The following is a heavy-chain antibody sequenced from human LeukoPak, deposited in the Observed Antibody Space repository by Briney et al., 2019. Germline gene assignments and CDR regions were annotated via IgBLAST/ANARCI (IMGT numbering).Heavy chain of an antibody. CDR3: ARAGIAAAGTIRGVKYFQH. Sequence: SETLSLTCAVYGGSFSGYYWSWTRQPPGKGLEWIGEINHSGSTNYNPSPKSRVTISVDTSKNQFSLKLSSVTAADTAVYYCARAGIAAAGTIRGVKYFQHWGQGTLVTVSS. CDR1: GGSFSGYY. D-gene: IGHD6-13*01. CDR2: INHSGST. J-gene: IGHJ1*01. V-gene: IGHV4-34*01.